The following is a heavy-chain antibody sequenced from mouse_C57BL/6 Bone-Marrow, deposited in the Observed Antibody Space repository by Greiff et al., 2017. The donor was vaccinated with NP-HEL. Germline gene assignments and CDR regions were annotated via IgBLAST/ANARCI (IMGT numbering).Heavy chain of an antibody. Sequence: QVQLLQSGAELVRPGTSVKVSCKASGYAFTNYLIEWVKQRPGQGLEWIGVINPGSGGTNYNEKFKGKATLNADKSSSTAYMQLSSLTSEDSAVYFCARESSYDAMYYWGQGTSVTVSS. CDR3: ARESSYDAMYY. J-gene: IGHJ4*01. V-gene: IGHV1-54*01. CDR2: INPGSGGT. D-gene: IGHD1-1*01. CDR1: GYAFTNYL.